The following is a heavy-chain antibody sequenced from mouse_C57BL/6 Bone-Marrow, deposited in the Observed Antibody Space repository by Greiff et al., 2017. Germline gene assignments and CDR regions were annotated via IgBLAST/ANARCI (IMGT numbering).Heavy chain of an antibody. CDR3: ARSPWFAY. CDR1: GYTFTNYW. CDR2: IYPGGGYT. Sequence: QVQLKESGAELVRPGTSVKMSCTASGYTFTNYWIGWAKQRPGHGLEWIGDIYPGGGYTTYNEKFKGKATLTADKSSSTAYMQFSSLTSEDSAIYYCARSPWFAYWGQGTLVTVSA. J-gene: IGHJ3*01. V-gene: IGHV1-63*01.